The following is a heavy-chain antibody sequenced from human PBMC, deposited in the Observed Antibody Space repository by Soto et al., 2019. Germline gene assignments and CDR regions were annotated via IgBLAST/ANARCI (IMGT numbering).Heavy chain of an antibody. CDR3: ARGRPQNRWPVRGAPPGAFDI. Sequence: QVQLQQWGAGLLKPSETLSLTCAVYGGSFSGYYWSWIRQPPGKGLEWIGEINHSGSTNYNPSLKSRVTISVDTSKNQFSLKLSSVTAADTAVYYCARGRPQNRWPVRGAPPGAFDIWGQGTMVTVSS. V-gene: IGHV4-34*01. CDR2: INHSGST. D-gene: IGHD3-10*01. CDR1: GGSFSGYY. J-gene: IGHJ3*02.